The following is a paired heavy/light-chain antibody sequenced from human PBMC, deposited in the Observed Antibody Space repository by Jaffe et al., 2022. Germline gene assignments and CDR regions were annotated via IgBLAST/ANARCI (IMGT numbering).Heavy chain of an antibody. J-gene: IGHJ6*03. CDR2: IIPILGIA. CDR1: GGTFSSYT. CDR3: VSGPSEVPLADYYYYYMDV. Sequence: QVQLVQSGAEVKKPGSSVKVSCKASGGTFSSYTISWVRQAPGQGLEWMGRIIPILGIANYAQKFQGRVTITADKSTSTAYMELSSLRSEDTAVYYCVSGPSEVPLADYYYYYMDVWGKGTTVTVSS. V-gene: IGHV1-69*02. D-gene: IGHD3-10*01.
Light chain of an antibody. Sequence: EIVMTQSPATLSVSPGERATLSCRASQSVSSNLAWYQQKPGQAPRLLIYGASTRATGIPARFSGSGSGTEFTLTISSLQSEDFAVYYCQQYNNWPPGITFGPGTKVDIK. CDR2: GAS. V-gene: IGKV3-15*01. CDR1: QSVSSN. J-gene: IGKJ3*01. CDR3: QQYNNWPPGIT.